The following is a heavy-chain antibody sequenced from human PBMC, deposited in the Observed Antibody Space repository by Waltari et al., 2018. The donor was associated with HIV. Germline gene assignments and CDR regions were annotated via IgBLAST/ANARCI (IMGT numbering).Heavy chain of an antibody. Sequence: QVQLQQWGAGLLKPSETLSLTCAVYGESFSGYYWTWIRQSPGKGLEWIGEINHRRNINYGPSFKSRVTMSVDTSKNQFSLKMRPVTAADTAVYYCARGSRLGELSPSAYWGQGALITVAS. CDR3: ARGSRLGELSPSAY. CDR1: GESFSGYY. CDR2: INHRRNI. D-gene: IGHD3-16*02. V-gene: IGHV4-34*02. J-gene: IGHJ4*02.